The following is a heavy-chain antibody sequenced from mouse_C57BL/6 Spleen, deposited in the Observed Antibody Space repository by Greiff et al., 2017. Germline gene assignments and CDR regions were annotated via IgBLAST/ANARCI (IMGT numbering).Heavy chain of an antibody. CDR3: ARDEVYGTTGCAY. V-gene: IGHV3-6*01. CDR2: ISYDGSN. CDR1: GYSITSGYY. Sequence: EVKLMESGPGLVKPSQSLSLTCSVTGYSITSGYYWNWIRQFPGNKLEWMGYISYDGSNNYNPSLKNRISITRDTSKNQFFLKLNSVTTEDTATYYCARDEVYGTTGCAYWGQGTLVTVSA. J-gene: IGHJ3*01. D-gene: IGHD2-1*01.